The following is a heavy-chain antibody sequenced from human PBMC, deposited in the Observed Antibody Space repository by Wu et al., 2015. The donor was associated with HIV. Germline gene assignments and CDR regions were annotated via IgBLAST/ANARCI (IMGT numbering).Heavy chain of an antibody. CDR3: ARAACDRSGYPAHFDH. V-gene: IGHV1-69*12. CDR2: IIPIFGTA. J-gene: IGHJ4*02. CDR1: GGTFSNYA. D-gene: IGHD3-22*01. Sequence: QVQLVQSGAEVKKPGSSVKVSCKASGGTFSNYAISWVRQAPGQGLEWMGGIIPIFGTANYAQKFQGRVTITADESTSTAYMEVSSPTFDDTAVYYCARAACDRSGYPAHFDHWGQGTLVTVSS.